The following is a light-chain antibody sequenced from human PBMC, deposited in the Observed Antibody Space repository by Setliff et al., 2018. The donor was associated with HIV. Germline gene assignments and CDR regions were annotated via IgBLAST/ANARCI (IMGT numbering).Light chain of an antibody. CDR2: DVS. CDR1: SSDVGGYNY. CDR3: CPYAGSYTYV. V-gene: IGLV2-11*01. J-gene: IGLJ1*01. Sequence: QSALTQPRSVSGSPGQSVTISCTGTSSDVGGYNYVSWYQQHPGKAPKLMIYDVSKRPSGVPDRFPGSKSGNTASLTISGLQAEDEADYYCCPYAGSYTYVFGTGTKV.